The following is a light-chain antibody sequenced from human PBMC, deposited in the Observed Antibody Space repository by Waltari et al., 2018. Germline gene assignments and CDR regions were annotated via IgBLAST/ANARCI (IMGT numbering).Light chain of an antibody. CDR2: DVT. CDR1: ASAVGGYNY. Sequence: QSALTQPRSVSGSPGQSVAISCTGTASAVGGYNYFPWYQQHPGKAPKIMIYDVTNRPSGVPDRFSGSKSGNTASLTISGLQAEDEADYYCFSYAGSNTYVFGTGTKVTVL. CDR3: FSYAGSNTYV. J-gene: IGLJ1*01. V-gene: IGLV2-11*01.